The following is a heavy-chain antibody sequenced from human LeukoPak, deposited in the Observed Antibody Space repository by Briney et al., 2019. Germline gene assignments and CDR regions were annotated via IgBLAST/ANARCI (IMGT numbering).Heavy chain of an antibody. D-gene: IGHD6-19*01. J-gene: IGHJ4*02. CDR2: ISYDGSNK. CDR1: GFTFSSYA. Sequence: GGSLRLSCAASGFTFSSYAMHWVRQAPGKGLEWVAVISYDGSNKYYADSVKGRFTISRDNSKNTLYLQMNSLRAEGTAVYYCARGGGWYYFDYWGQGTLVTVSS. CDR3: ARGGGWYYFDY. V-gene: IGHV3-30-3*01.